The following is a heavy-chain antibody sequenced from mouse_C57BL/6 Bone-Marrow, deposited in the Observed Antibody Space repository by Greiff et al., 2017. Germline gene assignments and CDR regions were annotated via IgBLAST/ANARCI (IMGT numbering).Heavy chain of an antibody. CDR3: AGYYGSSYWFAY. Sequence: QVQLQQPGAELVRPGTSVKLSCKASGYTFTSYWMHWVKQRPGQGLEWIGVIDPSDSYTNYNQKFKGKATLTVDTSSSTAYMQLSSLTSEDSAVDDCAGYYGSSYWFAYWGQGTLVTVSA. CDR2: IDPSDSYT. CDR1: GYTFTSYW. D-gene: IGHD1-1*01. J-gene: IGHJ3*01. V-gene: IGHV1-59*01.